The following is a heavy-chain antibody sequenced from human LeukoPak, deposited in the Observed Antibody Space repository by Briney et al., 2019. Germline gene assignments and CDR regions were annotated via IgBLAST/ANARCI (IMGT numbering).Heavy chain of an antibody. CDR2: IIPLSGTA. CDR1: GGTFSIYA. V-gene: IGHV1-69*06. D-gene: IGHD5-12*01. J-gene: IGHJ4*02. CDR3: ASRSTYSGYDIFDY. Sequence: SVKVSFKASGGTFSIYAISWVRQAPGQGLEWMGGIIPLSGTANYAQKFQGRVTITADRSTRTAYMELGSMRSEATAVYYSASRSTYSGYDIFDYWGQGNLVTVSS.